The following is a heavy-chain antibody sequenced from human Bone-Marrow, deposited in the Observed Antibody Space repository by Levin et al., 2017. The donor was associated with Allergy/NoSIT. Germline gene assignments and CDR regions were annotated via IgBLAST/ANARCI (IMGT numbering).Heavy chain of an antibody. V-gene: IGHV4-59*01. CDR2: IYYSGST. CDR1: GGSISSYY. Sequence: GSLRLSCTVSGGSISSYYWSWIRQPPGKGLEWIGCIYYSGSTNYNPSLKSRVTISVDTSKNQFSLKLSSVTAADTAVYYCARDYYGSGWFDYWGQGTLVTVSS. CDR3: ARDYYGSGWFDY. J-gene: IGHJ4*02. D-gene: IGHD3-10*01.